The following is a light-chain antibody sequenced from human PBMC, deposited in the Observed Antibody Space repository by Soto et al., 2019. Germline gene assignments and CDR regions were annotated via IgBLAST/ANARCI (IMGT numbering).Light chain of an antibody. J-gene: IGLJ3*02. CDR2: EVS. V-gene: IGLV2-14*01. CDR3: SSYTRSSTRV. CDR1: SSYVGGYKY. Sequence: QSALTQPASVSGSPGQSITISCTGTSSYVGGYKYVSWYQQHPGKAPKLMIYEVSNRPSGVSSRFSGSKSGNTASLTISGLQAEVEADYYCSSYTRSSTRVFGGGTKLTVL.